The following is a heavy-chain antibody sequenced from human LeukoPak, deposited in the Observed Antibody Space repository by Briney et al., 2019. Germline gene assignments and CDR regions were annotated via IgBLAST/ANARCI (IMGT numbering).Heavy chain of an antibody. CDR1: GFTFSDYY. J-gene: IGHJ4*02. CDR3: ARSGSIAVVVPAATLVDY. Sequence: PGGSLRLSCAASGFTFSDYYMSWIRQAPGKGLEWVSYISSSSSYTNYADSVKGRFTSSRDNAKNSLYLQMNSLRAEDTAVYYCARSGSIAVVVPAATLVDYWGQGTLVTVSS. CDR2: ISSSSSYT. V-gene: IGHV3-11*03. D-gene: IGHD2-2*01.